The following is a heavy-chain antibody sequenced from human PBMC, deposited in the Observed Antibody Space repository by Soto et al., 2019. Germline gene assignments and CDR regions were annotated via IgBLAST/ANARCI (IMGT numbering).Heavy chain of an antibody. CDR3: ARAIAAAGSH. V-gene: IGHV3-7*01. CDR1: GFTLSTYW. Sequence: VGSLRLSCAASGFTLSTYWMTWVRQAPGKGLEWVANINQEGSQKYYVDSVKGRFTISRDNAKNSLYLRMDSLRAEDTAVYYCARAIAAAGSHWGQGTLVTVSS. D-gene: IGHD6-13*01. J-gene: IGHJ4*02. CDR2: INQEGSQK.